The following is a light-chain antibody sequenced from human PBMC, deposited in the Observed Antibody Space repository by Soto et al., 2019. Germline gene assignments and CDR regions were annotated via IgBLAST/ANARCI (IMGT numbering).Light chain of an antibody. J-gene: IGKJ1*01. V-gene: IGKV3-15*01. Sequence: EIVMTQSPATLSVSPGERATLSCRASQTVSINLAWYQQKPGQAPRLLIYGSFTRATGIPGRFSGSGSATEFTLTISSLQSEDFAVYYCQQYNDWARTFGQGTKVEIK. CDR2: GSF. CDR1: QTVSIN. CDR3: QQYNDWART.